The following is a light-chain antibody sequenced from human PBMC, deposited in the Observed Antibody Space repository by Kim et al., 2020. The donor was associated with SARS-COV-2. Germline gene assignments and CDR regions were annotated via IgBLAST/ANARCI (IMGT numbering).Light chain of an antibody. CDR2: GAS. CDR1: QSSNNN. V-gene: IGKV3-15*01. CDR3: QHDNNWPRGYT. Sequence: EVVLTQSPDSLSVSLGERATLSCRASQSSNNNLARFQQKPGQAPRLLIYGASTRATGIPARFSGSGSGTEFTLTIISLQSEDFAVYYCQHDNNWPRGYTFGQGTKLEI. J-gene: IGKJ2*01.